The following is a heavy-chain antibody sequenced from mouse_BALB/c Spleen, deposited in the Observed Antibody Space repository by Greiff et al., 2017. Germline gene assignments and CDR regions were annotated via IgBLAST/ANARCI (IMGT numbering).Heavy chain of an antibody. CDR2: IYPGSGNT. D-gene: IGHD1-1*02. V-gene: IGHV1-77*01. CDR1: GYTFTDYY. CDR3: ARSYYRAWFAY. J-gene: IGHJ3*01. Sequence: VQLQQSGAELARPGASVKLSCKASGYTFTDYYINWVKQRTGQGLEWIGEIYPGSGNTYYNEKFKGKATLTADKSSSTAYMQLSSLTSEDSAVYFCARSYYRAWFAYWGQGTLVTVSA.